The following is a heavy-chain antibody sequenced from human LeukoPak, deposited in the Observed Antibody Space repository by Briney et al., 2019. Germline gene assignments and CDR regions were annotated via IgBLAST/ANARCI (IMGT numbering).Heavy chain of an antibody. D-gene: IGHD4-17*01. CDR2: VYYSGST. V-gene: IGHV4-38-2*01. CDR3: ARNSTVTYPSTGYFDY. Sequence: SETLSLTCAVSGYSISSGDYWGWIRQPPGKGLEWIGSVYYSGSTHYNPSLKSRVTISADRSRNQFSLRLSSVTAADTAVYYCARNSTVTYPSTGYFDYWGQGTLATVSS. J-gene: IGHJ4*02. CDR1: GYSISSGDY.